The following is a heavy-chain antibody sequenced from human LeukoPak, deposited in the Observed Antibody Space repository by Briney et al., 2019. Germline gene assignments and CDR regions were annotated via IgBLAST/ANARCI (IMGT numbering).Heavy chain of an antibody. D-gene: IGHD5-18*01. Sequence: GGSLRLSCAASEFSVGSNYMTWVRQAPGKGLEWVSLIYSGGSTYYADSVKGRFTISRDNSKNTLYLQMNSLRAGDTAVYYCARPNARIRGYSYGLRGYFDYWGQGTLVTVSS. V-gene: IGHV3-66*04. J-gene: IGHJ4*02. CDR2: IYSGGST. CDR1: EFSVGSNY. CDR3: ARPNARIRGYSYGLRGYFDY.